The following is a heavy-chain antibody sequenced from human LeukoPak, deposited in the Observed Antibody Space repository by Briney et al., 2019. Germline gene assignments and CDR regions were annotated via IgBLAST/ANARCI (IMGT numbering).Heavy chain of an antibody. CDR3: ARGGPRGDIVVVPAAMLPDY. D-gene: IGHD2-2*01. V-gene: IGHV4-59*01. J-gene: IGHJ4*02. CDR1: GGSISSYY. Sequence: KPSETLSLTCTVSGGSISSYYWSWIRQPPGKGLEWIGYIYYSGSTNYNPSLKSRVTISVDTSKNQFSLKLSSVTAADTAVYYCARGGPRGDIVVVPAAMLPDYWGQGTLVTVSS. CDR2: IYYSGST.